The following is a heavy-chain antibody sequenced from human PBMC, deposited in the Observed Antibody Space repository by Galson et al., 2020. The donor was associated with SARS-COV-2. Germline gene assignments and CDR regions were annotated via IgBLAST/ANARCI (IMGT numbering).Heavy chain of an antibody. CDR3: ARVDCSGGSCYYYAFDI. CDR1: GSISSYY. J-gene: IGHJ3*02. CDR2: IYYSGST. Sequence: GSISSYYWSWIRQPPGKGLEWIGYIYYSGSTNYNPSLKSRVTISVDTSKNQFSLKLSSVTAADTAVYYCARVDCSGGSCYYYAFDIWGQGTMVTVSS. V-gene: IGHV4-59*13. D-gene: IGHD2-15*01.